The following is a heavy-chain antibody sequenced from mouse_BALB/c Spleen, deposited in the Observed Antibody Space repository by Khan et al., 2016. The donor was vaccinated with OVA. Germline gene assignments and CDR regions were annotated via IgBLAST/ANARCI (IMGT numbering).Heavy chain of an antibody. CDR3: VRGFYGNPFAY. CDR1: GFTFSDYY. CDR2: ISDGGIYT. D-gene: IGHD2-1*01. V-gene: IGHV5-4*02. J-gene: IGHJ3*01. Sequence: EVELVESGGGLVKPGGSLKLSCAASGFTFSDYYMYWVRQTPEKRLEWVATISDGGIYTYYPDSVKGRFTISRDDAKNNLYLQMTSLKSEDTAMFYCVRGFYGNPFAYGGQGTLVTVSA.